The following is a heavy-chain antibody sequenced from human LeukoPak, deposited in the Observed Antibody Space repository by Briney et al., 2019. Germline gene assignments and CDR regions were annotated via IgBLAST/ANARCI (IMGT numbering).Heavy chain of an antibody. CDR2: VNPKTGGT. V-gene: IGHV1-2*02. CDR3: AREFSSKLEWLAYVTGDDAFDV. D-gene: IGHD3-3*01. CDR1: GYSLTGYH. J-gene: IGHJ3*01. Sequence: ASVKVSCKAFGYSLTGYHLHWVRQAPRQGLAWMEWVNPKTGGTNYARKFQGRVTMTRDTSINTVNMELSRLTSDDTAVYYCAREFSSKLEWLAYVTGDDAFDVWGQGTMITVS.